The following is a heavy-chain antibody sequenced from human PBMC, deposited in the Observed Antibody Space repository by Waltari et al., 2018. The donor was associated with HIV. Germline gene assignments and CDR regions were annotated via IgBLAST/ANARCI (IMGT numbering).Heavy chain of an antibody. J-gene: IGHJ5*02. CDR2: ISSSSSHI. D-gene: IGHD4-17*01. CDR1: GFALRRYH. Sequence: EVQLVESGVGLVKPGGSLRLSCAASGFALRRYHMNGVRQAPGKGLEWVSFISSSSSHIYYADSVKGRFTISRDDAKNSLYLQMNSLRAEDTAVYYCARDIANGDKQFDPWGQGTLVTVSS. CDR3: ARDIANGDKQFDP. V-gene: IGHV3-21*06.